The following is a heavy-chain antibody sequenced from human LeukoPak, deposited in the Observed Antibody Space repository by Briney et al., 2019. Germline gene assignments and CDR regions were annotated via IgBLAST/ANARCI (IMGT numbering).Heavy chain of an antibody. J-gene: IGHJ5*02. V-gene: IGHV4-30-2*01. CDR1: GGSISSGGYS. CDR2: IYHSGST. CDR3: ARDNGGYNWFDP. D-gene: IGHD2-8*01. Sequence: PSETLSLTCAVSGGSISSGGYSWSWIRQPPGKGLEWIGYIYHSGSTNYNPSLRSRVTISVDTSKTQFSLKLSSVTAADTAVYYCARDNGGYNWFDPWGQGTLVTVSS.